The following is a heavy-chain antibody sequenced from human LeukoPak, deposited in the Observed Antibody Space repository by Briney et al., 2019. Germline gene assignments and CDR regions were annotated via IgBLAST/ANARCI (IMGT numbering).Heavy chain of an antibody. CDR3: ATDAKWELLGFDY. V-gene: IGHV1-2*02. CDR1: GYTFTGYY. CDR2: INPNSGGT. J-gene: IGHJ4*02. Sequence: ASVKVSCKASGYTFTGYYMHWVRQAPGQGLEWMGWINPNSGGTNYAQKFQGRVTMTRDTSTSTAYMELSRLRSDDTAVYYCATDAKWELLGFDYWGQGTLATVSS. D-gene: IGHD1-26*01.